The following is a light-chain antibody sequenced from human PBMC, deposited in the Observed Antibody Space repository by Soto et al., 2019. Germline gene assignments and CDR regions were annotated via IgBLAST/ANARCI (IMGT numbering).Light chain of an antibody. Sequence: QPALTLPPLSPVSPGQSVTRSCTESSSDIGGYNYVSWYQQRPGKVPRLIIYEVTKRPSGVPDRFSGSKSGNTASLTVSGLQADDEADYYCCSYAGSNNYYLFGTGTKVTVL. V-gene: IGLV2-8*01. J-gene: IGLJ1*01. CDR2: EVT. CDR1: SSDIGGYNY. CDR3: CSYAGSNNYYL.